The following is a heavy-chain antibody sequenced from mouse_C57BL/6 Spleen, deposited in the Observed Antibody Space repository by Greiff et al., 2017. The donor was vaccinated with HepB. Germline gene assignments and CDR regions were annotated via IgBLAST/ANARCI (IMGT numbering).Heavy chain of an antibody. J-gene: IGHJ4*01. D-gene: IGHD2-1*01. CDR1: GYTFTSYG. CDR3: AKKGNLLWPHYYAMDY. Sequence: QVQLKQSGAELARPGASVKLSCKASGYTFTSYGISWVKQRTGQGLEWIGEIYPRSGNTYYNEKFKGKATLTADKSSSTAYMELRSLTSEDSAVYFCAKKGNLLWPHYYAMDYWGQGTSVTVSS. CDR2: IYPRSGNT. V-gene: IGHV1-81*01.